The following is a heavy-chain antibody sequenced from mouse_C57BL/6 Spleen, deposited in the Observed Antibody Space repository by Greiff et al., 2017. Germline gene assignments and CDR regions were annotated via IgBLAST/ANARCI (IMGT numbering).Heavy chain of an antibody. CDR1: GYTFTSYW. CDR3: ARDYYGSSHPFAY. D-gene: IGHD1-1*01. Sequence: VQLQQPGAELVKPGASVKLSCKASGYTFTSYWMHWVKQRPGRGLEWIGRIAPNSGGTKYNEKFKSKATLTVDKTSSTAYMQLSSLTSEDSAVYYCARDYYGSSHPFAYWGQGTLVTVSA. CDR2: IAPNSGGT. V-gene: IGHV1-72*01. J-gene: IGHJ3*01.